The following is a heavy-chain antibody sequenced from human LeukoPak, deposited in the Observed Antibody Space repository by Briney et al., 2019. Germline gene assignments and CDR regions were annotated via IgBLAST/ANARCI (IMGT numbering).Heavy chain of an antibody. Sequence: GGSLRLSCAASAFTFSSYATSWVRQATGKGLEWVSTISNSDGSTYYADSVKGRFTISRDNSENTLYLQMNSLRAEDTAVYYCAKDRAQDYWGQGTLVTVSS. CDR1: AFTFSSYA. V-gene: IGHV3-23*01. CDR2: ISNSDGST. CDR3: AKDRAQDY. D-gene: IGHD4/OR15-4a*01. J-gene: IGHJ4*02.